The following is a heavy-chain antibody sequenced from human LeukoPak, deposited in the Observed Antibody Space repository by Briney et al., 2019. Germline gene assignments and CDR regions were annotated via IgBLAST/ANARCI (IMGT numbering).Heavy chain of an antibody. V-gene: IGHV4-4*02. CDR1: GGSISSNNW. CDR3: ARVGYISGWYPFDF. J-gene: IGHJ4*02. Sequence: PSETLSLTCAVSGGSISSNNWWSWVRQPPGKGLEWIGEIYHSGSTNYNPSLKSRVTISVDKSKNQFSLKLSSVTAADTAVYYCARVGYISGWYPFDFWGLGTLVTISS. CDR2: IYHSGST. D-gene: IGHD6-19*01.